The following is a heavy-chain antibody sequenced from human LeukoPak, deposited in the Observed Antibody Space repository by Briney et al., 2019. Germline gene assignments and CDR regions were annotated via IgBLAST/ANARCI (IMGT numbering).Heavy chain of an antibody. D-gene: IGHD3-10*01. J-gene: IGHJ6*02. Sequence: ASVKVSCKTSGYTFTRYDINWVRQAPGQGLEWMGWMNPNSGNTGSAQKFQGRVTMIRNTSITTAYMEMSRLRSEDTTVYYCARGPKVRGGYYGMDVWGQGTTVTVSS. CDR1: GYTFTRYD. V-gene: IGHV1-8*01. CDR2: MNPNSGNT. CDR3: ARGPKVRGGYYGMDV.